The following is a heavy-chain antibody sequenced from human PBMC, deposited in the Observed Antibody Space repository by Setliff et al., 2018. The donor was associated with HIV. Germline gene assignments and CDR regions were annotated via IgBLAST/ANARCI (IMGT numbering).Heavy chain of an antibody. CDR1: GDSISSSSYY. CDR2: MVYSGST. D-gene: IGHD1-26*01. Sequence: SETLSLTCTVSGDSISSSSYYWGWIRQPRGKGLEWIGSMVYSGSTYYNPTLKSRVTISVGTPKNHFSLRLSSVTATDTAVYYCASRDFCGSYRPGAFDIWGQGTMVTVSS. CDR3: ASRDFCGSYRPGAFDI. V-gene: IGHV4-39*02. J-gene: IGHJ3*02.